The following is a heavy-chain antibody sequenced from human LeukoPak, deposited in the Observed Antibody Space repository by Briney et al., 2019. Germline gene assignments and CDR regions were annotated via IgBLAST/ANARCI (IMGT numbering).Heavy chain of an antibody. Sequence: PGGSLRLSCAASGFTLSSYSMNWVRQAPGKGLEWVSSISSSSSYIYYADSVKGRFTISRDNAKNSLYLQMNSLRAEDTAVYYCARGPGAAGSLFDYWGQGTLVTVSS. CDR2: ISSSSSYI. CDR1: GFTLSSYS. CDR3: ARGPGAAGSLFDY. D-gene: IGHD6-13*01. V-gene: IGHV3-21*01. J-gene: IGHJ4*02.